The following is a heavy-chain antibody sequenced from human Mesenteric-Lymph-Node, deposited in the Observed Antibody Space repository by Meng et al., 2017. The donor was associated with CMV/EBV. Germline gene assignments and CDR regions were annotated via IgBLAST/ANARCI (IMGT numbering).Heavy chain of an antibody. J-gene: IGHJ4*02. CDR2: ISDDGDSK. D-gene: IGHD1-1*01. CDR1: GFGFSNYA. CDR3: AKEAEGTFNY. V-gene: IGHV3-23*01. Sequence: GESLKISCAASGFGFSNYAMSWVRQAPGKGLEWISSISDDGDSKNYADSVKGRFTISRDNSKNTVYLQMNSLRAEDTAVYYCAKEAEGTFNYWGQGVLVTVSS.